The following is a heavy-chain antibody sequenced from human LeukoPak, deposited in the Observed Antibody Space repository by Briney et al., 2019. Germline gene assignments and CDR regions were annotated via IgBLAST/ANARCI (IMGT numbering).Heavy chain of an antibody. Sequence: PSETLSLTCTVSGGSISSYYWSWIRQPPGKGLEWIGYIYYSGSTNYNPSLKSRVTISVDTSKNQFSLKLSSVTAADTAVYYCARSRRGIAVAGGFDYWGQGTLVTVSS. CDR2: IYYSGST. CDR1: GGSISSYY. D-gene: IGHD6-19*01. V-gene: IGHV4-59*08. CDR3: ARSRRGIAVAGGFDY. J-gene: IGHJ4*02.